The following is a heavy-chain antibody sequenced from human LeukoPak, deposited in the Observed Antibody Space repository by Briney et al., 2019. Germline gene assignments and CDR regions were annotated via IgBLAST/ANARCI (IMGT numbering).Heavy chain of an antibody. V-gene: IGHV5-51*01. CDR1: GYSFSTYW. CDR3: ARHLNSGGSCCSVDY. CDR2: TYPADSDT. J-gene: IGHJ4*02. D-gene: IGHD2-15*01. Sequence: GESLKISCKASGYSFSTYWIGWVRQMPGKGLEWMGITYPADSDTKYSPSFEGQVTISADKSISTAYLQWSSLKASDTAIYYCARHLNSGGSCCSVDYWGQGTLVTVSS.